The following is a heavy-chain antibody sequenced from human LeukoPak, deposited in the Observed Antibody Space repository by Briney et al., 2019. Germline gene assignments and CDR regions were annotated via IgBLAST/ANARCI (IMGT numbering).Heavy chain of an antibody. CDR2: ISSSSSYI. D-gene: IGHD2-15*01. V-gene: IGHV3-21*01. J-gene: IGHJ5*02. CDR3: ARGTRVAANLHTA. CDR1: GSTFSSYS. Sequence: GGSLRLSCAASGSTFSSYSMNWVRQAPGKGLEWVSSISSSSSYIYYADSVKGRFTISRDNAKNSLYLQMNSLRAEDTAVYYCARGTRVAANLHTAWGQGTLVTVSS.